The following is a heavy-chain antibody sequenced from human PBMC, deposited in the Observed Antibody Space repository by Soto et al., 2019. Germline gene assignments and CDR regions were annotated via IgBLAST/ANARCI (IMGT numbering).Heavy chain of an antibody. J-gene: IGHJ4*02. V-gene: IGHV1-69*13. D-gene: IGHD3-22*01. CDR3: ARGGSGYVWFNEF. Sequence: ASVKVSCKASGGLFSSYAISWVRQAPGQGLEWVGGIIPVFGTPYYAQKFQDRVTITADESSNTAYMELTSLTYGDTAMYYCARGGSGYVWFNEFWGQGTLATVSS. CDR1: GGLFSSYA. CDR2: IIPVFGTP.